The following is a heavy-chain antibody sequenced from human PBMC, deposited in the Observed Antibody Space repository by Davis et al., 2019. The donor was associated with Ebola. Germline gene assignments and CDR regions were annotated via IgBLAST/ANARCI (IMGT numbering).Heavy chain of an antibody. Sequence: GESLKISCAASGLPFSGYWMSWVRQAPGKGLEWVANIKQDGSQSFYVDSVKGRFTISRDNAKNSLYLQMNSLKAEDTAVYYCAREDSTSSAECDYWGQGILVTVSS. CDR2: IKQDGSQS. V-gene: IGHV3-7*01. D-gene: IGHD6-6*01. CDR1: GLPFSGYW. J-gene: IGHJ4*02. CDR3: AREDSTSSAECDY.